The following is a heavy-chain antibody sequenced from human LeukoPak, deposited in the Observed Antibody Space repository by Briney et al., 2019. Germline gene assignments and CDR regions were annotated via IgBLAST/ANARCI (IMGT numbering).Heavy chain of an antibody. Sequence: SETLSLTCTVSGGSISSYYWSWIRQPAGKGLELIGRIYTSGSTNYNPSLKSRVTMSVDTSKNQFSLKLSSVTAADTAVYYCARDVAGSYIVRGDAFDIWGQGTTVTVSS. V-gene: IGHV4-4*07. J-gene: IGHJ3*02. CDR2: IYTSGST. D-gene: IGHD1-26*01. CDR3: ARDVAGSYIVRGDAFDI. CDR1: GGSISSYY.